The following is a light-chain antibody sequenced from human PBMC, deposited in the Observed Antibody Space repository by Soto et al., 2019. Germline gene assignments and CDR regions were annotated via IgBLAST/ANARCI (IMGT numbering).Light chain of an antibody. CDR3: QQRSNLPYT. V-gene: IGKV3-11*01. J-gene: IGKJ2*01. CDR1: QSVSSY. Sequence: EIVLTQSSGTLSLSPGERATLSCRASQSVSSYLAWYQQKPGQAPRLLIYDASNRATGIPARFSGSGSGTDFTLTISSLEPEDFAVYFCQQRSNLPYTFGQGTKLEIK. CDR2: DAS.